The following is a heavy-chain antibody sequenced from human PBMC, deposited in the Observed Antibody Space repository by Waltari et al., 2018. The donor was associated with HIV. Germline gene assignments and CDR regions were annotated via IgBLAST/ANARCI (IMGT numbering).Heavy chain of an antibody. V-gene: IGHV3-48*01. CDR1: GFTFSNYT. D-gene: IGHD7-27*01. J-gene: IGHJ4*02. Sequence: EVQLVESGGGLVQPGGCLRLSCAAPGFTFSNYTMNWVRQDAGKGLEWVSYISRSSSSIFYADSVKGRFTISRDNAKNSLYLQMNSLRVEDTAVYYCARDINGGWGYWGQGTLVTVAS. CDR2: ISRSSSSI. CDR3: ARDINGGWGY.